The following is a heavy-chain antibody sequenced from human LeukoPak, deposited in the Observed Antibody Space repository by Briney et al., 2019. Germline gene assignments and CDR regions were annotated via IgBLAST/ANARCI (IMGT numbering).Heavy chain of an antibody. CDR1: GFTFSSYS. CDR3: ARDSATFGALDY. V-gene: IGHV3-30*03. Sequence: PGGSLRLSCAASGFTFSSYSMKWVRQAPGKGVEGGAVISFEGGKDYFADAVKGGFTISRDNSTNTMYLHMNSLRLEDTAVYYCARDSATFGALDYWGQGTLVTVSS. J-gene: IGHJ4*02. CDR2: ISFEGGKD. D-gene: IGHD3-10*01.